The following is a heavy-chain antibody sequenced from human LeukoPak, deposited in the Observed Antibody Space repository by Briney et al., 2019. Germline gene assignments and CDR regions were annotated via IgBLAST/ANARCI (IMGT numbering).Heavy chain of an antibody. J-gene: IGHJ5*02. CDR2: INHSGST. Sequence: PSETLSLTCAVYGGSFSGYYWSWIRQPPGKGLEWIGEINHSGSTNYNPSLKSRVTISVDTSKNQFSLKLSSVTAADTAVYYCARGKKTWIQLWFFDPWGQGTLVTASS. CDR3: ARGKKTWIQLWFFDP. D-gene: IGHD5-18*01. V-gene: IGHV4-34*01. CDR1: GGSFSGYY.